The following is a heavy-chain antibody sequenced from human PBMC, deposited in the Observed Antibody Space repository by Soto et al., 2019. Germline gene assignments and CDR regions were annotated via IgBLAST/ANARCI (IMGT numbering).Heavy chain of an antibody. D-gene: IGHD1-1*01. CDR3: AREHDALDV. V-gene: IGHV3-30-3*01. CDR1: GFPFTSYA. Sequence: QVQLVESGGGVVQPGRSLTPSCAAPGFPFTSYAIHWVGQAPGKGLEWVAVISHDGGIKHYADSVKGRFTISRDNSKNTLYLQMNSLRDEDTAVYHCAREHDALDVWGQGTTVTVAS. J-gene: IGHJ6*02. CDR2: ISHDGGIK.